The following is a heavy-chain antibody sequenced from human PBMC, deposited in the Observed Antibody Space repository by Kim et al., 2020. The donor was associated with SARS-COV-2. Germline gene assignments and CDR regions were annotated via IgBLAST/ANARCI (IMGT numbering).Heavy chain of an antibody. D-gene: IGHD6-19*01. Sequence: ASVKVSCKASGYTFTNYFVHWVRQAPGQRLEWMGLINPDAGNRVYAQRFQGRVTMTRDTSTSAVYMELNSLTSEDTALYYCARVGDNSGSYFDYWGQGTLVTVSS. J-gene: IGHJ4*02. CDR3: ARVGDNSGSYFDY. CDR1: GYTFTNYF. CDR2: INPDAGNR. V-gene: IGHV1-46*01.